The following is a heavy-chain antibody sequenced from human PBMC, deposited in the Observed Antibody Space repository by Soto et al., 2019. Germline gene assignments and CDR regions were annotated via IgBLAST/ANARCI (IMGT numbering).Heavy chain of an antibody. V-gene: IGHV1-58*01. CDR3: AAELYSGGSCCSFDI. D-gene: IGHD2-15*01. Sequence: SVKVSCKTSGFTFSNSAVQWVRQALGQRLEWIGWIIVGNGQTKSAQNLQERMIITRDMSTSTAYMELSSLRSEDTAVYYCAAELYSGGSCCSFDIWGQGTMVPVSS. J-gene: IGHJ3*02. CDR2: IIVGNGQT. CDR1: GFTFSNSA.